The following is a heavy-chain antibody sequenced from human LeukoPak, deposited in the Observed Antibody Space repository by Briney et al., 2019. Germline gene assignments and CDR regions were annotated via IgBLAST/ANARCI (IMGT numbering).Heavy chain of an antibody. CDR3: ARVEKNGYDTADY. CDR2: IKQDGSEK. J-gene: IGHJ4*02. V-gene: IGHV3-7*01. CDR1: GFTFRSYW. Sequence: GGSLRLSCTASGFTFRSYWMSWVLQAPGKGLEWVANIKQDGSEKYYVDSVKGRFTISRDNAKNSLYLQMNSLREEDMAVYYCARVEKNGYDTADYWGQGTLVTVSS. D-gene: IGHD5-12*01.